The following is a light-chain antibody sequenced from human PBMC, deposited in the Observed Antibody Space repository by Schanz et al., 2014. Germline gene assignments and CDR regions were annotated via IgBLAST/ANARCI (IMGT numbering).Light chain of an antibody. CDR2: EGS. V-gene: IGLV2-14*02. CDR3: SSYTSSTLGV. J-gene: IGLJ3*02. CDR1: SSDVGSYNL. Sequence: QSALTQPASVSGSPGQSITISCTGTSSDVGSYNLVSWYQQHPGKAPKLMIYEGSKRPSGVSNRFSGSKSGNTASLTISGLQAEDEADYYCSSYTSSTLGVFGGGTKLTV.